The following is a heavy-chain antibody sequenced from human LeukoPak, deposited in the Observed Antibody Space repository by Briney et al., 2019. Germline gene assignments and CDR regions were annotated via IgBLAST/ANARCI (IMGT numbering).Heavy chain of an antibody. V-gene: IGHV3-23*01. Sequence: PGGSLRLSCAASRFTFSSYAMDWVRQAPGKGLEWVSAITGSGDSTYYADSVKGRFTISRDNSKNTLYLQMNSLRAEDTAVYYCAKDYLGTGRVHWYFDLWGRGTLVTVSS. CDR2: ITGSGDST. D-gene: IGHD3-10*01. J-gene: IGHJ2*01. CDR3: AKDYLGTGRVHWYFDL. CDR1: RFTFSSYA.